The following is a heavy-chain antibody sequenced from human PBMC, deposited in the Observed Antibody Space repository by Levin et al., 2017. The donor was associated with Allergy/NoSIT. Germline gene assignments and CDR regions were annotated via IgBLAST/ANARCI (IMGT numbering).Heavy chain of an antibody. V-gene: IGHV3-49*03. Sequence: LSLTCTASGFTFGDYAMSWFRQAPGKGLEWVGFIRSKAYGWTTAYAASVKGRFTISRDDSKSIAYLQMNSLKTEDTAVYYCTRDPQLLYGRPRHCFDDWGQGTLVTVS. J-gene: IGHJ4*02. CDR1: GFTFGDYA. CDR3: TRDPQLLYGRPRHCFDD. D-gene: IGHD2-2*02. CDR2: IRSKAYGWTT.